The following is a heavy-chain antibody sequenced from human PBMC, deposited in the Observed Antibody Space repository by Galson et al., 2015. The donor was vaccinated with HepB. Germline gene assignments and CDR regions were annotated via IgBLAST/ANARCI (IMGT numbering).Heavy chain of an antibody. CDR1: GFTFSKIY. V-gene: IGHV3-11*01. Sequence: SLRLSCAASGFTFSKIYMTWIRQAPGKGLEWISYITCSGGLSYYADSMEGRFTISRDNAKNSVYLQINSLRAEDTAVYYCASGGFYGSLDNWCRGTLVTVSS. CDR2: ITCSGGLS. CDR3: ASGGFYGSLDN. D-gene: IGHD6-25*01. J-gene: IGHJ4*02.